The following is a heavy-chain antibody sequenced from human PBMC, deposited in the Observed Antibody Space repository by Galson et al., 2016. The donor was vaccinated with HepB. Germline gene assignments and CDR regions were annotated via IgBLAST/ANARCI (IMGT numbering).Heavy chain of an antibody. CDR2: IFWNDDK. J-gene: IGHJ4*02. V-gene: IGHV2-5*01. Sequence: PALVKPTQTLTLTCTFSGFSLSTSGVGVGWIRQPPGRALEWLALIFWNDDKRYSPSLKRRLTITKDTSKNHVVLTVTNMDPVDTATYYCARVGTEITPGGPFDSWRQGTLVSVSS. D-gene: IGHD4-23*01. CDR1: GFSLSTSGVG. CDR3: ARVGTEITPGGPFDS.